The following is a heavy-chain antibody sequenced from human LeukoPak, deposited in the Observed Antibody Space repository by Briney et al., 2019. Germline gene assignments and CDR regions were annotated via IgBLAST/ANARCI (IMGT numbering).Heavy chain of an antibody. CDR1: GFTFSSYS. V-gene: IGHV3-21*01. CDR3: VRDLEYSTSSVSGRSFDY. D-gene: IGHD6-6*01. J-gene: IGHJ4*02. CDR2: ISRTSTYM. Sequence: PGGSLRLSCAASGFTFSSYSMNWVCQAPGKGLEWVSSISRTSTYMYYADSVKGRFTISRDNAKNSLYLQMNSLRAEDTAVYFCVRDLEYSTSSVSGRSFDYWGQGTLVTVSS.